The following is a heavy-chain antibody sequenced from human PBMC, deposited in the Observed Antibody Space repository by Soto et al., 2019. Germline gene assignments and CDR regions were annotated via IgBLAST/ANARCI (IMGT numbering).Heavy chain of an antibody. CDR3: ARDSLLWFGHSTYYFDY. D-gene: IGHD3-10*01. J-gene: IGHJ4*02. Sequence: QVQLVQSGAEVKKPGSSVKVSCKASGGTFSSYAISWVRQAPGQGLEWMGGIMPIFGTANYVQKFQGRVTITADESTSTAYMELSSLRSEDTAVYYCARDSLLWFGHSTYYFDYWGQGTLVTVSS. CDR2: IMPIFGTA. V-gene: IGHV1-69*01. CDR1: GGTFSSYA.